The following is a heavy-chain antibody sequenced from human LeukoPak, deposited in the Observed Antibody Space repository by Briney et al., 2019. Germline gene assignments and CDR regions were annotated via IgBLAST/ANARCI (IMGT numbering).Heavy chain of an antibody. V-gene: IGHV1-18*01. D-gene: IGHD1-1*01. CDR2: ISAYNGNT. CDR1: GYTVTSYG. J-gene: IGHJ3*02. Sequence: ASVKVSCKASGYTVTSYGISWVRQAPGQGLEWMGWISAYNGNTNYAQNLQGRVTTTTDTSTSTGYMELRSLRSDDTAVHYCARDSDNWNEFNAFDIWGQGTMVTVSS. CDR3: ARDSDNWNEFNAFDI.